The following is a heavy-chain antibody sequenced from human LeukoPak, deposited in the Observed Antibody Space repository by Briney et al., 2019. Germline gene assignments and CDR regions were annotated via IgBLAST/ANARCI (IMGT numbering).Heavy chain of an antibody. Sequence: GGSLRLSCAASGFTFDDYAMHWVRQAPGKGLEWVSGISWNSGSIGYADSVKGRFTISRDNAKNSLYLQMNSLRAEDTALYYCAKGEPPDYWGRGTLVTVSS. CDR1: GFTFDDYA. J-gene: IGHJ4*02. V-gene: IGHV3-9*01. CDR3: AKGEPPDY. CDR2: ISWNSGSI.